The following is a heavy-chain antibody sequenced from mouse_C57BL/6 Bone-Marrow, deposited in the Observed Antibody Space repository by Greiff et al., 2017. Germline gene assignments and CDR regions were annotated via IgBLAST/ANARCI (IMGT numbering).Heavy chain of an antibody. CDR2: IDPSDSYT. CDR3: ANLLAY. CDR1: GYTFTSYW. Sequence: QVQLPQPGAELVMPGASVKLSCKASGYTFTSYWMHWVKQRPGQGLERIGEIDPSDSYTNYNQKFKGKSTLTVDKSSSTAYMQLSSLTSEDSAVYYCANLLAYWGQGTLVTVSA. V-gene: IGHV1-69*01. J-gene: IGHJ3*01.